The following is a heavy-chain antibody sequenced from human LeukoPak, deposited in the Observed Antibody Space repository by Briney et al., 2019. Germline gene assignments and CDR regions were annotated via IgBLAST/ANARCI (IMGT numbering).Heavy chain of an antibody. CDR2: ISSDGTNK. Sequence: AGGSLRLSCADSGFIFRNYGMHWVRQGPGKGLEWVAVISSDGTNKNHADSVKGRFTISRDNAKNSLYLQMNSLRAEDTAVYYCARDLAYYDFWSGYLSGYFDYWGQGTLVTVSS. CDR3: ARDLAYYDFWSGYLSGYFDY. D-gene: IGHD3-3*01. J-gene: IGHJ4*02. CDR1: GFIFRNYG. V-gene: IGHV3-30*12.